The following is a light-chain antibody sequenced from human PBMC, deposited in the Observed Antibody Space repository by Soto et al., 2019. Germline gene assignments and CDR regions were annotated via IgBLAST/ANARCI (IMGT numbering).Light chain of an antibody. J-gene: IGKJ4*01. CDR2: GAS. Sequence: EIVMTQSPATLSVSPGERATLSCRASQSVSTNVAWYQQKPGQAPRLLIYGASTRATGIPARFSGSGSGTEFTLTISSLLSEDFAVYYCQQSYSLPRTFGGGARVEIK. V-gene: IGKV3-15*01. CDR3: QQSYSLPRT. CDR1: QSVSTN.